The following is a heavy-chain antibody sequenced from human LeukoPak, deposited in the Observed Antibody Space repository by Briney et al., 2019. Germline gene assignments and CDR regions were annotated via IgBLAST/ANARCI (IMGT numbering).Heavy chain of an antibody. CDR3: TRNWGSDNWFDP. J-gene: IGHJ5*02. Sequence: PGGSLRLSCAASGFTSSNYGMSWVRQAPGKGLEWVSGISGNGGSTYYADSVKGRFTISRDNSKNTLYLQMNSLRAEDTAVYYCTRNWGSDNWFDPWGQGTLVTVSS. CDR2: ISGNGGST. CDR1: GFTSSNYG. V-gene: IGHV3-23*01. D-gene: IGHD7-27*01.